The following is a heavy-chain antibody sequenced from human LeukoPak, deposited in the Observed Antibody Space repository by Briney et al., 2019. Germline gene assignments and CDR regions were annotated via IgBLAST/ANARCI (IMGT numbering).Heavy chain of an antibody. CDR1: GYTFTSYG. J-gene: IGHJ4*02. CDR2: ISAYNGNT. D-gene: IGHD4-17*01. CDR3: ARAVTTWFDY. V-gene: IGHV1-18*01. Sequence: ASVKVSCKASGYTFTSYGISWVRQAPGQGLEWMGWISAYNGNTNYAQKFQGRVTMTRNTSISTAYMELSSLRSEDTAVYYCARAVTTWFDYWGQGTLVTVSS.